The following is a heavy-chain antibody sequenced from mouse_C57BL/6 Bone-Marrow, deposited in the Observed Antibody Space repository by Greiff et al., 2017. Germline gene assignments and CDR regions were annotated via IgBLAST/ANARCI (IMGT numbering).Heavy chain of an antibody. V-gene: IGHV1-69*01. Sequence: QVQLQQPGAELVMPGASVKLSCKASGYTFTSYWMHWVKQRPGQGLEWIGEIDPSDSYTNYNQKFKGKSTLTVDKSSSTAYMQLSSLTSDDSAVYYCAIATTDYWGQGTTLTVSS. CDR1: GYTFTSYW. J-gene: IGHJ2*01. CDR3: AIATTDY. D-gene: IGHD2-12*01. CDR2: IDPSDSYT.